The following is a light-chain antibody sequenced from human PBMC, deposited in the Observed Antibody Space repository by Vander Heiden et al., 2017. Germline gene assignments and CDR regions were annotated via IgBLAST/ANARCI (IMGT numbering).Light chain of an antibody. CDR3: QVWDSGSAHVV. V-gene: IGLV3-21*02. CDR2: EDS. Sequence: YVLTQPPSVSMAPGQTASISCGGNNIGSKSVHWYKHKPGQAPLLVVYEDSDRPSGIPARFSGSNSGNTATLTISRVEAGDEADYYCQVWDSGSAHVVFGGGTKLTV. CDR1: NIGSKS. J-gene: IGLJ2*01.